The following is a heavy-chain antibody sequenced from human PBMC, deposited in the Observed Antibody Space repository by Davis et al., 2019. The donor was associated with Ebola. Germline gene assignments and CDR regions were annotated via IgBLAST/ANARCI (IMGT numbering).Heavy chain of an antibody. Sequence: PSETLSLTCTVSGGPIDSDHWGWIRQPPGKGLEWIGRIYTSGRTNYNPSLKSRVTMSVDTSKNQFSLRLSSVTAADTAVYYCVRDGCPGGSCYCGDYWGQGALVTVSS. J-gene: IGHJ4*02. CDR1: GGPIDSDH. CDR3: VRDGCPGGSCYCGDY. CDR2: IYTSGRT. D-gene: IGHD2-15*01. V-gene: IGHV4-4*07.